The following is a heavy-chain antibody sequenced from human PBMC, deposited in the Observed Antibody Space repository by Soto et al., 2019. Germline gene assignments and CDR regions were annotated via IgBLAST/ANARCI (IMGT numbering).Heavy chain of an antibody. D-gene: IGHD3-22*01. CDR2: IIPVFGLV. CDR3: AGGRIVVVGSRAYYGMDV. V-gene: IGHV1-69*01. CDR1: GGTPSNSA. J-gene: IGHJ6*02. Sequence: QVHLLLQSGAEVKKPGSSVKVSCKASGGTPSNSAISWVRQAPGQGLEWMGGIIPVFGLVKYAQNFQGRVKITADESTNTAYMELSSLRPEDTAMYYCAGGRIVVVGSRAYYGMDVWGQGTTVTVSS.